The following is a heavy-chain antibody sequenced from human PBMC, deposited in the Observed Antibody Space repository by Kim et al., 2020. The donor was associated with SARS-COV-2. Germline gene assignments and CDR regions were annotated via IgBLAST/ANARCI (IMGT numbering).Heavy chain of an antibody. J-gene: IGHJ3*02. Sequence: PAIQRQVTISADKSISTAYLQWSSLKASDTAMYYCARHPLYGGNPGGAFDIWGQGTMVTVSS. CDR3: ARHPLYGGNPGGAFDI. D-gene: IGHD2-15*01. V-gene: IGHV5-51*01.